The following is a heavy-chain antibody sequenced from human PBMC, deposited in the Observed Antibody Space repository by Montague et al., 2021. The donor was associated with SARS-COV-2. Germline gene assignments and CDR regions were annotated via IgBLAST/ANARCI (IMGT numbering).Heavy chain of an antibody. CDR3: ARGRASWYFVRSGGRFDP. CDR1: GGSFSGYY. CDR2: INHSGST. Sequence: SETLSLTCAVYGGSFSGYYWSWIRQPPGKGLEWIGEINHSGSTNYNPSLKSRVTISVDTSKNQFSLKLSSVTAADTAVYYCARGRASWYFVRSGGRFDPWGQGTLVTVSS. J-gene: IGHJ5*02. D-gene: IGHD6-13*01. V-gene: IGHV4-34*01.